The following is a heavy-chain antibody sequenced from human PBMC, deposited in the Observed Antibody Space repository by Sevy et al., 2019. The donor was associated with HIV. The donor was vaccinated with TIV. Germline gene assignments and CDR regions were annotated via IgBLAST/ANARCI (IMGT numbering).Heavy chain of an antibody. J-gene: IGHJ4*02. CDR3: ARDLPPSATTVPHFDC. V-gene: IGHV3-48*03. CDR2: ISNSGTTI. D-gene: IGHD4-17*01. Sequence: LSLTCAASGFSFSSYEMNWVRQAPGKGLEWVSYISNSGTTISYSDSVRGRFTISRDNARNLLYLQRNSLRAEDTAVYFCARDLPPSATTVPHFDCWGQGTLVTVSS. CDR1: GFSFSSYE.